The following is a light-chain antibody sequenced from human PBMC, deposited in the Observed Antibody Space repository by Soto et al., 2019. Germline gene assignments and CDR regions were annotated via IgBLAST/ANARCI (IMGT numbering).Light chain of an antibody. J-gene: IGKJ1*01. CDR3: QQYGSSPRT. Sequence: EIVLTQSPGTLSLSPGERGTLSCRASQSVSSSYLAWYQQKPGQAPRLLMDGTSTRATGTPDRFSGSGSGTDFTLTISSLEPEDVAVYYCQQYGSSPRTFGQGTKVDIK. V-gene: IGKV3-20*01. CDR1: QSVSSSY. CDR2: GTS.